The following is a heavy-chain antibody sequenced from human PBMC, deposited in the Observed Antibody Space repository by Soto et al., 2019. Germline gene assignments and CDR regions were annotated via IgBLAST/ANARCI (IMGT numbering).Heavy chain of an antibody. Sequence: SGPTLVNPTQTLTLTCTFSGFSLSTSGMCVSWIRQPPGKALEWLALIDWDDDKYYSTSLKTRLTISKDTSKYQVVLTMTNMDPVDTATYYCARLKPYYYDSSGYYHYGGGHFDYWGQGTLVTVSS. J-gene: IGHJ4*02. CDR3: ARLKPYYYDSSGYYHYGGGHFDY. CDR2: IDWDDDK. CDR1: GFSLSTSGMC. D-gene: IGHD3-22*01. V-gene: IGHV2-70*01.